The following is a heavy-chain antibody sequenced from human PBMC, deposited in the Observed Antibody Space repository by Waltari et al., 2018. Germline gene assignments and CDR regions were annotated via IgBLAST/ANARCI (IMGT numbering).Heavy chain of an antibody. CDR2: ISGSGGST. J-gene: IGHJ4*02. D-gene: IGHD3-22*01. CDR1: GFTFSSYA. CDR3: ANIDYYDSSGYYPFDY. V-gene: IGHV3-23*04. Sequence: EVQLVESGGGLVQPGGSLRLSCAASGFTFSSYAMSWVRKAPGKGLEWVSAISGSGGSTYYADSVKGRFTISRDNSKNTLYLQMNSLRAEDTAVYYCANIDYYDSSGYYPFDYWGQGTLVTVSS.